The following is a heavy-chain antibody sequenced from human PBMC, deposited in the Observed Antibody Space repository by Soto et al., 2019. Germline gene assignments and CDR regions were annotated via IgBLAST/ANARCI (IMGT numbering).Heavy chain of an antibody. D-gene: IGHD1-26*01. CDR1: EYYFGNYW. J-gene: IGHJ4*02. Sequence: GESLKISCKGSEYYFGNYWIAWVRQMPGKGLEWMGIIYPGDSDTRYSPSFQGLVTISADKSINTAHLQWSSLKASDTAMYYCVRRHSHSHFYYWGQGTQVTVSS. CDR2: IYPGDSDT. CDR3: VRRHSHSHFYY. V-gene: IGHV5-51*01.